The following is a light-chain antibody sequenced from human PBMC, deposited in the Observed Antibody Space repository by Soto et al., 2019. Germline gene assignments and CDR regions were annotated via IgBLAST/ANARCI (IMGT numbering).Light chain of an antibody. CDR2: WAS. J-gene: IGKJ4*01. V-gene: IGKV4-1*01. CDR1: QSVLYSSNNKNY. CDR3: QQRYDWLT. Sequence: DIVMTQSPDSLAVSLGERATINCKSSQSVLYSSNNKNYLAWYQQKPGQPPKLLIYWASTRESGVPDRFSGSGSGTDFTLTISSLEPEDSAVYYCQQRYDWLTFGGGTKVDIK.